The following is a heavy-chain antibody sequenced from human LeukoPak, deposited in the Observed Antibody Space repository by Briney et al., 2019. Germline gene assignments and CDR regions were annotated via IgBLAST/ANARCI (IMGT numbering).Heavy chain of an antibody. Sequence: SETLSLTCTVSGDSISNDDYYWSWIRQPAGKGLEWIGRIYTSGSTNYNPSLKSRVTISVDTSKNQFSLKLSSVTAADTAVYYCARDSPHRYCSSTSCYTAMVIDAFDIWGQGTMVTVSS. D-gene: IGHD2-2*02. CDR1: GDSISNDDYY. CDR2: IYTSGST. CDR3: ARDSPHRYCSSTSCYTAMVIDAFDI. V-gene: IGHV4-61*02. J-gene: IGHJ3*02.